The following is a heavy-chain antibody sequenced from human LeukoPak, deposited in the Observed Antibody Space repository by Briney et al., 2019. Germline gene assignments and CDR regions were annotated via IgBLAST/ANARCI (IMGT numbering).Heavy chain of an antibody. J-gene: IGHJ6*03. V-gene: IGHV1-46*01. D-gene: IGHD2-2*01. CDR2: INPSGSST. CDR1: GYTFTSYY. CDR3: ARGSTRYYMDV. Sequence: ASVKVSCKASGYTFTSYYMHWVPQAPGQGLEWMGVINPSGSSTTCAQKFQGRVILTRDTSTSTVYMDLSSLRSEDTAVYYCARGSTRYYMDVWGKGTTVTVSS.